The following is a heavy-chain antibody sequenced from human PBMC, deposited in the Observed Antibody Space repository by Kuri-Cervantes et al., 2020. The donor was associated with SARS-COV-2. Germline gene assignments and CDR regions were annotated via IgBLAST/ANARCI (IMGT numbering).Heavy chain of an antibody. Sequence: ASVKVFCKASGYTFTSYGISWVRQAPGQGLEWMGWISAYNGNTNYAQKFQGRVTITADESTSTAYMELSSLRSEDTAVYYCASLGDAGDLSPPFDYWGQGTLVTVSS. J-gene: IGHJ4*02. CDR3: ASLGDAGDLSPPFDY. CDR2: ISAYNGNT. V-gene: IGHV1-18*01. CDR1: GYTFTSYG. D-gene: IGHD3-16*01.